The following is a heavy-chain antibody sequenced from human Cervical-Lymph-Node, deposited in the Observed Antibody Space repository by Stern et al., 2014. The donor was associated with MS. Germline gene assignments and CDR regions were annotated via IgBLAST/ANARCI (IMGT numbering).Heavy chain of an antibody. Sequence: QVQLVQSGAEVKKPGASLTVSCKASGYTFTSYYIHWVRQAPAQGLEWMGIINPSGITPTYAQKFYGRVTMTSDTSTTTVYLELNSLRSEDTAVYYCARGSSSFDYWGQGTLVTVSS. CDR3: ARGSSSFDY. D-gene: IGHD6-13*01. V-gene: IGHV1-46*01. CDR2: INPSGITP. CDR1: GYTFTSYY. J-gene: IGHJ4*02.